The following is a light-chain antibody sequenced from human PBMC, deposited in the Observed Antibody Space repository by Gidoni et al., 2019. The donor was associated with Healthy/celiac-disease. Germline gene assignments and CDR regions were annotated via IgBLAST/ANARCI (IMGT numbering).Light chain of an antibody. CDR3: QQSYSTPPLT. CDR2: AAS. CDR1: QSISSY. Sequence: DIQMTQSPSSLSASVGDRVNITCRASQSISSYLNWYQQKPGKAPKLLIYAASSLQSGVPSRFSGSGSGTDFTLTISSRQPEDFATYYCQQSYSTPPLTFGGGTKVEIK. V-gene: IGKV1-39*01. J-gene: IGKJ4*01.